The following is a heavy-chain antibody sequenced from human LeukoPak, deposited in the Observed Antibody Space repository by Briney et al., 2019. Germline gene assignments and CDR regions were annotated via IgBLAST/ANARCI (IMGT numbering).Heavy chain of an antibody. CDR1: GFTFSNAW. V-gene: IGHV3-15*07. Sequence: TGGSLRLSCAASGFTFSNAWMNWVRQAPGKGLESVGRIKSKTDGGTTDYAAPVKGRFTISRDDSKNTLYLQMNSLKTEDTAVYYCTTVDDFWSGYYTLVDYWGQGTLVTVSS. CDR3: TTVDDFWSGYYTLVDY. J-gene: IGHJ4*02. D-gene: IGHD3-3*01. CDR2: IKSKTDGGTT.